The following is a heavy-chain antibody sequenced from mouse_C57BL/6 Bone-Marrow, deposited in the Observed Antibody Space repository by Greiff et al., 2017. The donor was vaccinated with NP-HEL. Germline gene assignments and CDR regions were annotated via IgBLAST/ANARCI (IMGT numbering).Heavy chain of an antibody. D-gene: IGHD4-1*01. J-gene: IGHJ4*01. V-gene: IGHV5-6*01. CDR2: ISSGGSYT. CDR3: ARVTGYYAMDY. Sequence: EVQLVESGGDLVKPGGSLKLSCAASGFTFSSYGMSWVRQTPDKRLEWVATISSGGSYTYYPASVKGRFTISRDNAKNTLYLRLSSLKSEDTAMDYCARVTGYYAMDYWGQGTSVTVSS. CDR1: GFTFSSYG.